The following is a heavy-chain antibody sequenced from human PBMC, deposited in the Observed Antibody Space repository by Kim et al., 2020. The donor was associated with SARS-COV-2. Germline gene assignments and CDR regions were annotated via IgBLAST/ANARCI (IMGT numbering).Heavy chain of an antibody. CDR1: GYTFTGYY. D-gene: IGHD1-26*01. CDR2: INPNSGGT. V-gene: IGHV1-2*06. CDR3: ARPATTTTRNWFDP. Sequence: ASVKVSCKASGYTFTGYYMHWVRQAPGQGLEWMGRINPNSGGTNYAQKFQGRVTMTRDTSISTAYMELSRLRSDDTAVYYCARPATTTTRNWFDPWGQGTLVTVYS. J-gene: IGHJ5*02.